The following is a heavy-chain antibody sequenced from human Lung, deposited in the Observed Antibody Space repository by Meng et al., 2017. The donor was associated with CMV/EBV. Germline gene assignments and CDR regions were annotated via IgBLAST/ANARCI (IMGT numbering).Heavy chain of an antibody. Sequence: SETLSLTCTVSGGSISSYYWSWIRQPPGQGLDDIGYIYYSGSTSYNPSLKSRVTISVDTSKNQSSLKLSSVTAADTAVYYCARHGSGSYFYGMDVWGQGTTVTVSS. CDR3: ARHGSGSYFYGMDV. CDR1: GGSISSYY. D-gene: IGHD3-10*01. J-gene: IGHJ6*02. V-gene: IGHV4-59*01. CDR2: IYYSGST.